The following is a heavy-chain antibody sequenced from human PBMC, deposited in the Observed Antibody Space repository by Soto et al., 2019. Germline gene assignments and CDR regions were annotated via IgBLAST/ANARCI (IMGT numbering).Heavy chain of an antibody. D-gene: IGHD1-26*01. V-gene: IGHV5-51*01. Sequence: PGESLKISCKGSGYSFTSYWIGWVRQMPGKGLEWMGIIYPGDSDTRYSPSFQGQVTISADKSISPAYLQWSSLKASDTAMYYCARTLRSGSGSYYYYYGMDVWGQGTTVTVSS. J-gene: IGHJ6*02. CDR2: IYPGDSDT. CDR1: GYSFTSYW. CDR3: ARTLRSGSGSYYYYYGMDV.